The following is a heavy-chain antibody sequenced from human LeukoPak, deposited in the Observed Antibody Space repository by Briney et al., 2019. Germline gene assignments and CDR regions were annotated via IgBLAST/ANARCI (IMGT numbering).Heavy chain of an antibody. J-gene: IGHJ5*02. CDR3: ARQKSRDIVVVVAARGYNWFDP. CDR2: IYYSGST. D-gene: IGHD2-15*01. V-gene: IGHV4-39*01. Sequence: PSETLSLTCTVSGXSISSSSYYWGWIRQPPGKGLEWIGSIYYSGSTYYNPSLKSRVTISVDTSKNQFSLKLSSVTAADTAVYYCARQKSRDIVVVVAARGYNWFDPWGQGTLVTVSS. CDR1: GXSISSSSYY.